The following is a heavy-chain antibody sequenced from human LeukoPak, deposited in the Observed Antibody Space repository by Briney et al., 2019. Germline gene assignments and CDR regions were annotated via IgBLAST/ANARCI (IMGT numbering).Heavy chain of an antibody. J-gene: IGHJ4*02. V-gene: IGHV3-21*01. CDR2: ISSSSSYI. CDR1: GFTFSSYS. Sequence: GGSLRLSCAASGFTFSSYSMNWGRQAPRKGLEWVSSISSSSSYIHYADSVKGRFTISRDNAKNSLYLQMSSLRAEDTAVYYCARESEYSTNAFDYWGQGTLVTVSS. D-gene: IGHD6-6*01. CDR3: ARESEYSTNAFDY.